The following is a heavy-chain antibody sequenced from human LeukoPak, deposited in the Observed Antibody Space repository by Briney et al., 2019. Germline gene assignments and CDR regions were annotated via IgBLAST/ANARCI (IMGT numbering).Heavy chain of an antibody. J-gene: IGHJ6*03. CDR3: ARGRPYDFWSNYYYMDV. CDR1: GYTFTGYY. CDR2: INPNSGGT. V-gene: IGHV1-2*02. Sequence: ASVKVSCKASGYTFTGYYMHWVRQAPGQGLEWMGWINPNSGGTNYAQKFQGRVTMTRGTSISTAYMELRSLRSDDTAVYYCARGRPYDFWSNYYYMDVWGKGTTVTVSS. D-gene: IGHD3-3*01.